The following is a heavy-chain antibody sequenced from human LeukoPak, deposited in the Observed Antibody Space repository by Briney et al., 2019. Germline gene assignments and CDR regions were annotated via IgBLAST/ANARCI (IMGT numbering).Heavy chain of an antibody. CDR3: AKSYYGSGNLRIGDNWFDP. J-gene: IGHJ5*02. CDR2: ISGSGGDT. Sequence: HPGGSLRLSCAASGFTFSSYAMSWVRQAPGKGLEWVSVISGSGGDTYYADSVKGRFTISRDNSKNTLYLQTNSLRAEDTAVYYCAKSYYGSGNLRIGDNWFDPWGQGTLVTVSS. CDR1: GFTFSSYA. D-gene: IGHD3-10*01. V-gene: IGHV3-23*01.